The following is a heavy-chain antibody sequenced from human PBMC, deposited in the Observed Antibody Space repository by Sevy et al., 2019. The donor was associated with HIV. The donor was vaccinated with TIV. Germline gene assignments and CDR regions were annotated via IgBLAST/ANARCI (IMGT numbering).Heavy chain of an antibody. J-gene: IGHJ4*02. CDR2: INPNSGGT. V-gene: IGHV1-2*02. CDR3: AREFRSYGKDLDY. D-gene: IGHD5-18*01. CDR1: GYTFTGYY. Sequence: ASVKVSCKASGYTFTGYYMHWVRQAPGQGLEWMGWINPNSGGTNYAQKFQGRVTMTRDTSISTAYMELSRLRSDDTAVYYCAREFRSYGKDLDYWGQGTLVTVSS.